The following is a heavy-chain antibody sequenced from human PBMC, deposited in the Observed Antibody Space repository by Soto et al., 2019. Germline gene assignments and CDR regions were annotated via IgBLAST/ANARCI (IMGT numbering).Heavy chain of an antibody. CDR1: GFTFSSYS. V-gene: IGHV3-21*01. D-gene: IGHD3-10*01. J-gene: IGHJ3*02. CDR3: AKGGSGSYYKGNAFDI. CDR2: ISSSSSYI. Sequence: EVQLVESGGGLVKPGGSLRLSCAASGFTFSSYSMNWVRQAPGKGLEWVSSISSSSSYIYYADSVKGRFTFSRDNAKNSLYLQMNSLRAEDTAVYYCAKGGSGSYYKGNAFDIWGQGIMVTVSS.